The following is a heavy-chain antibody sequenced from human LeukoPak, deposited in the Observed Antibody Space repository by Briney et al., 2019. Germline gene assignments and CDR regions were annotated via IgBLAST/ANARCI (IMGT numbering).Heavy chain of an antibody. Sequence: APVKVSCKASGYTFTGYYMHWVRQAPGQGLEWMGIINPSGGSTSYAQKFQGRVTMTRDTSTSTVYMELSSLRSEDTAVYYCAREERYYDSSGSDSTRPFDPWGQGTLVTVSS. V-gene: IGHV1-46*01. CDR3: AREERYYDSSGSDSTRPFDP. J-gene: IGHJ5*02. D-gene: IGHD3-22*01. CDR2: INPSGGST. CDR1: GYTFTGYY.